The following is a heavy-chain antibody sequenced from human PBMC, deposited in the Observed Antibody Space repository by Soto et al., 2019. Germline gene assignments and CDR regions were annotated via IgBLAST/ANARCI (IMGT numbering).Heavy chain of an antibody. CDR2: IGTAGDT. V-gene: IGHV3-13*01. CDR1: GFTFSGFD. Sequence: GSLRLSCEASGFTFSGFDMHWVRQPTGKGLEWVSSIGTAGDTYYAVSVKGRFTISRDNAKDSLSLQMNSLRAGDMAVYFCAKSQEIGTHFFDSWGQGTQVTVSS. J-gene: IGHJ4*02. D-gene: IGHD6-13*01. CDR3: AKSQEIGTHFFDS.